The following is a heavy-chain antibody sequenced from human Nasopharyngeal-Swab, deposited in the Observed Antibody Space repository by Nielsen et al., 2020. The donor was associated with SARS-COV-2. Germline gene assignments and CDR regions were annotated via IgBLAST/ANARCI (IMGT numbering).Heavy chain of an antibody. CDR2: IYYSGST. D-gene: IGHD3-22*01. J-gene: IGHJ3*02. CDR3: ASGGAPYYYDSSGHASGGALAMTQAFDI. Sequence: WIRQPPGKGLEWIGRIYYSGSTYYNPSLKSRVTISVDTSKNQFSLKLSSVTAADTAVYYCASGGAPYYYDSSGHASGGALAMTQAFDIWGQGTMVTVSS. V-gene: IGHV4-39*07.